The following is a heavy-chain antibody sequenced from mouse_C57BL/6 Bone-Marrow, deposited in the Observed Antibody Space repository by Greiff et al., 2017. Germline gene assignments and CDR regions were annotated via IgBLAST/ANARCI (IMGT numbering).Heavy chain of an antibody. J-gene: IGHJ2*01. CDR1: GYTFTGYW. Sequence: QVQLQQSGAELMKPGASVKLSCKATGYTFTGYWIEWVKQRPGHGLEWIGEILPGSGSTNDNEKFKGKATFTADTSSNTAYMQLSSLTTEDSDIYYCARKLGLDYWGQGTTLTVSS. CDR2: ILPGSGST. D-gene: IGHD4-1*01. V-gene: IGHV1-9*01. CDR3: ARKLGLDY.